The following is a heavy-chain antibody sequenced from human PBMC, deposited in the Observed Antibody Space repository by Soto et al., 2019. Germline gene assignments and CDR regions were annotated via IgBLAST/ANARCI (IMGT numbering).Heavy chain of an antibody. D-gene: IGHD3-10*01. Sequence: QVQLVESGGGLVKPGGSLRLSCAASGFTFSDYYMSWIRQAPGRGLEWVSYISSSGSTIYYADSVKGRFTISRDNAKNSLYLQMDSLRAEDTAVYYCARDVARFGEPTDAFDIWGQGTMVTVSS. CDR3: ARDVARFGEPTDAFDI. V-gene: IGHV3-11*01. CDR2: ISSSGSTI. J-gene: IGHJ3*02. CDR1: GFTFSDYY.